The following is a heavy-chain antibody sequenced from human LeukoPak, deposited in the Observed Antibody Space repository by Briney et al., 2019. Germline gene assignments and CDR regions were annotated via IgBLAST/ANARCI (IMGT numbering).Heavy chain of an antibody. CDR3: ARANIVVVPAAEMYYYYYYMDV. V-gene: IGHV1-8*01. D-gene: IGHD2-2*01. CDR2: MNPNSGNT. J-gene: IGHJ6*03. Sequence: ASVKVSCKASGYTFTSYDINWVRQATGQGLEWMGWMNPNSGNTGYAQKFQGRVTMTRNTSISTAYMELSSLRPEDTAVYYCARANIVVVPAAEMYYYYYYMDVWGKGTTVTVSS. CDR1: GYTFTSYD.